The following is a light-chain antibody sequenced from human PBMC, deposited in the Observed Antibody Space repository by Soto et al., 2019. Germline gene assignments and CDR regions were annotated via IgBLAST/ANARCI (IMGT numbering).Light chain of an antibody. J-gene: IGKJ2*01. CDR2: GAS. CDR3: QQYNKWPPQYT. V-gene: IGKV3-15*01. CDR1: QSISSD. Sequence: EIVMTQSPATLSVSPGERATLSCRASQSISSDLAWYQQKPGQAPRLLVYGASTRATDIPARISGSGSGTDFTLTISSLQSEDFAVYYCQQYNKWPPQYTFGQGTKLEIK.